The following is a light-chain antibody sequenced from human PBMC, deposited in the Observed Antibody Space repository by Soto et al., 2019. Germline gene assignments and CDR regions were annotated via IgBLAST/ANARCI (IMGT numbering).Light chain of an antibody. Sequence: DIQVTQSPPTLSASVGDRFTITCLAIQTISTWMAWYQQKPGKAPKLLFYDASTLQSGVASRLSGSGSGTEFTLIISGLQPDDSATYYCQQYTNTNNPWMFGQGTKVDIK. CDR1: QTISTW. J-gene: IGKJ1*01. V-gene: IGKV1-5*01. CDR3: QQYTNTNNPWM. CDR2: DAS.